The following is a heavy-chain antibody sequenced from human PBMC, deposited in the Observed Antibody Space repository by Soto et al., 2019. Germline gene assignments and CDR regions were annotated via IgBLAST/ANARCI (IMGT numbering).Heavy chain of an antibody. CDR3: AKGKWFGDNQGYYFDY. CDR2: ISGSGGST. V-gene: IGHV3-23*01. J-gene: IGHJ4*02. CDR1: GFTFSDYA. D-gene: IGHD3-10*01. Sequence: GGSLRLSCVASGFTFSDYAMSWVRQAPGKGLDWVSGISGSGGSTYYADSVKGRFTISRDNSKNTLFVQMNSLRAEDTAVYFCAKGKWFGDNQGYYFDYWGQGTLVTVSS.